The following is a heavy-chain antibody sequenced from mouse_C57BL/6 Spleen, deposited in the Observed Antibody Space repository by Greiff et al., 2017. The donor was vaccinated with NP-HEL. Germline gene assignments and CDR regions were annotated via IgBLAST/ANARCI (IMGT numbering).Heavy chain of an antibody. CDR1: GYTFTDYY. V-gene: IGHV1-26*01. CDR3: ASSYYYGSSPYAMDY. CDR2: INPNNGGT. J-gene: IGHJ4*01. Sequence: EVQLQQSGPELVKPGASVKISCKASGYTFTDYYMNWVKQSHGKSLEWIGDINPNNGGTSYNQKFKGKATLTVDKSSSTAYMELRSLTSEDSAVYYCASSYYYGSSPYAMDYWGQGTSVTVSS. D-gene: IGHD1-1*01.